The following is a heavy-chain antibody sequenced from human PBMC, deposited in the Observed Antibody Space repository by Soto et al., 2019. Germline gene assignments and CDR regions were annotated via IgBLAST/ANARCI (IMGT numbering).Heavy chain of an antibody. D-gene: IGHD1-1*01. CDR3: ARGRNKLWKNDAFDI. V-gene: IGHV4-59*01. Sequence: QVQLQESGPGLVKPSETLSLTCSVSGDSLNSYYWSWIRQSPGKGLEWLGYIYYSGDTKYNPSLQSRISISVDTTENQFSLRLSSVTAADTAVYFCARGRNKLWKNDAFDIWGQGTMVTVSS. CDR2: IYYSGDT. CDR1: GDSLNSYY. J-gene: IGHJ3*02.